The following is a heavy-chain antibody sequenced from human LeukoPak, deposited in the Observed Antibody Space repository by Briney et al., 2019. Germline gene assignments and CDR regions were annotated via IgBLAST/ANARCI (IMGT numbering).Heavy chain of an antibody. CDR2: INTNTGNP. D-gene: IGHD6-13*01. Sequence: ASVKVSCKASGYTFTSYAMNWVRQAPGQGLEWMGWINTNTGNPTYAQGFTGRFVFSLDTSVSTACLQISSLKAEDTAVYYCARGYSSSWYSGTEHWGQGTLVTVSS. J-gene: IGHJ1*01. V-gene: IGHV7-4-1*02. CDR1: GYTFTSYA. CDR3: ARGYSSSWYSGTEH.